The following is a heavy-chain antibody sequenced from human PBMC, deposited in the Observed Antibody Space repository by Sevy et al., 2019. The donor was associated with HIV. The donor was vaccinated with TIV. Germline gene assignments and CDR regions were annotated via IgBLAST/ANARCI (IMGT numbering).Heavy chain of an antibody. CDR2: FSGSGGST. D-gene: IGHD6-13*01. CDR1: GFTFSSYA. V-gene: IGHV3-23*01. CDR3: AKTSRIAAAGDY. Sequence: GGSLRLSCAASGFTFSSYAMSWVRQAPGKGLEWVSAFSGSGGSTYYEDSVKGRFTISRDNSKNTLYLQMNSLRAEDTAVYYCAKTSRIAAAGDYWGQGTLVTVSS. J-gene: IGHJ4*02.